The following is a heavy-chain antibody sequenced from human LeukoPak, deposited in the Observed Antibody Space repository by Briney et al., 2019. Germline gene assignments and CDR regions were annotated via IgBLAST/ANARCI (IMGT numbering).Heavy chain of an antibody. CDR1: GGSISDHY. Sequence: PSETLSLTCIVPGGSISDHYCNWIRQPPGKGLEWIGYISSSGATKYNPSLKSRVTTSVDTSKNQFSLRLSSVTAAGTAVYYCAKWEPACEALAVWGQGTMVTVSS. CDR3: AKWEPACEALAV. V-gene: IGHV4-4*09. J-gene: IGHJ3*01. D-gene: IGHD1-14*01. CDR2: ISSSGAT.